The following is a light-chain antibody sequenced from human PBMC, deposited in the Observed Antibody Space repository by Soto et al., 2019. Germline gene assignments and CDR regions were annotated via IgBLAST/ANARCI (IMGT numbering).Light chain of an antibody. CDR2: DAS. V-gene: IGKV1-39*01. CDR1: QTINTY. Sequence: DIQMTQSPSSLSASVGDRVTIACRASQTINTYLNWYQQKPGKAPKLLIYDASSLQSGVPSRFSGSGSGTDFPLTISSLQPEDFATYYCQQSHIKRTFGQGNKVEIK. CDR3: QQSHIKRT. J-gene: IGKJ1*01.